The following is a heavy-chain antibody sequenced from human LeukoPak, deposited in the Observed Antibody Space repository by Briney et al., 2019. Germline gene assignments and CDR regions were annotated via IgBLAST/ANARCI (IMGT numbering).Heavy chain of an antibody. CDR2: IQYDGGNK. CDR3: ATDVYYRDSTGYFDN. V-gene: IGHV3-30*02. D-gene: IGHD3-16*01. J-gene: IGHJ4*03. CDR1: GFVFSTYG. Sequence: GGSLRLSCAASGFVFSTYGMHWVRQAPGKGLEWVTFIQYDGGNKNYADSVRGRFTISRDNSRNTLYLQMNSLRAEDTAVYYCATDVYYRDSTGYFDNWGQGTLVTVSS.